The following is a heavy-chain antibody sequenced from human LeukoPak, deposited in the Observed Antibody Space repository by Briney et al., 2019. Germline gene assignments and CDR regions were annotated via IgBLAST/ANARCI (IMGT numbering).Heavy chain of an antibody. CDR2: ISGSGGST. J-gene: IGHJ4*02. Sequence: PGGTLRLSCAASRFTFSSYGMSWVRQAPGKGLEWVSGISGSGGSTYYADSAKGRFTISRDNSKNTLYLQMNSLRAEDTAVYYCAKGEGAYDSLDYWGQGTLVTVSS. CDR1: RFTFSSYG. D-gene: IGHD3-22*01. CDR3: AKGEGAYDSLDY. V-gene: IGHV3-23*01.